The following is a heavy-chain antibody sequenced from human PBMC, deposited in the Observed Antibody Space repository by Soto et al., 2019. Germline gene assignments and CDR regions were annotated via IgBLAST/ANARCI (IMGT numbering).Heavy chain of an antibody. CDR1: GGSISSYY. J-gene: IGHJ5*02. CDR3: ARAYQLLPSFAFWFDP. V-gene: IGHV4-4*07. CDR2: IYTSGST. D-gene: IGHD2-2*01. Sequence: SETLSLTCTVSGGSISSYYWSWIRQPAGKGLEWIGRIYTSGSTNYNPSLKSRVTMSVDTSKNQLSLKLSSVTAADTAVYYCARAYQLLPSFAFWFDPWGQGTLVTVSS.